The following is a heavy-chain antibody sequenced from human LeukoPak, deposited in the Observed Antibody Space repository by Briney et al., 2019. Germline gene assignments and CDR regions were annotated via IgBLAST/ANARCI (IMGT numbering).Heavy chain of an antibody. CDR3: ALRYFDWLLDY. J-gene: IGHJ4*02. D-gene: IGHD3-9*01. CDR1: GFTFSSHD. Sequence: GGSLRLSCAASGFTFSSHDMHWVRQPPGKGLEWVAIISYDGGKKDYGDSVKGRFTISRDNSKNTLYLQMNSLRAEDTAVYYCALRYFDWLLDYWGQGTLVTVSS. CDR2: ISYDGGKK. V-gene: IGHV3-30*03.